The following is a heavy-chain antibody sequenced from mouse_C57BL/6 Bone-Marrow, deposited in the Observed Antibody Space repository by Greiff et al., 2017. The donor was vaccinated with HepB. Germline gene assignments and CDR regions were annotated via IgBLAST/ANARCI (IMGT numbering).Heavy chain of an antibody. CDR1: GYAFSSSW. V-gene: IGHV1-82*01. Sequence: VQLQQSGPELVKPGASVKISCKASGYAFSSSWMNWVKQRPGKGLEWIGRIYPGDGDTNYNGKFKDKATLTADKSSRTAYMQLSSLTSEDSAVYYCAREGAYGNFYWYFDVWGTGTTVTVSS. CDR2: IYPGDGDT. CDR3: AREGAYGNFYWYFDV. J-gene: IGHJ1*03. D-gene: IGHD2-1*01.